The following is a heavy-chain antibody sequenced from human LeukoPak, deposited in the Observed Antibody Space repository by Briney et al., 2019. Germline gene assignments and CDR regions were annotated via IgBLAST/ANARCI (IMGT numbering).Heavy chain of an antibody. V-gene: IGHV1-69*04. CDR1: GGTFSNYG. Sequence: SVKVSCKVSGGTFSNYGITWVRQAPGLGFEWMGRIIPIVGTPNYARKFQGRVTITADKSTSTAYMELISLRSGDTAVYYCARRVIAADTDWPDPWGQRTLITVSS. D-gene: IGHD6-13*01. CDR2: IIPIVGTP. J-gene: IGHJ5*02. CDR3: ARRVIAADTDWPDP.